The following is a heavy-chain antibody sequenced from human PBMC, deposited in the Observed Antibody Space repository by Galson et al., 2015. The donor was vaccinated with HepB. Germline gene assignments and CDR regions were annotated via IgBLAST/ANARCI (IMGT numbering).Heavy chain of an antibody. Sequence: ETLSLTCTVSGGPVTSGTYYWSWIRQPPGKGLEFIGYIYYSGSTKYNPSLKSRVTISVDTSKNQFSLKLSSVTAADTAMYYCARLHSPNWFNPWGQGILVTVSS. CDR2: IYYSGST. V-gene: IGHV4-61*01. CDR1: GGPVTSGTYY. D-gene: IGHD5-18*01. J-gene: IGHJ5*02. CDR3: ARLHSPNWFNP.